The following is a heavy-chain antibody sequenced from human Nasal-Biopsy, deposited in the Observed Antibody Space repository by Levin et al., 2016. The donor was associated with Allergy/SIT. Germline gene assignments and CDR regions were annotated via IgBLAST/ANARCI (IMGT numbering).Heavy chain of an antibody. CDR1: GFSLNTRGMC. Sequence: SGPTLVKPTETLALTCSFSGFSLNTRGMCVAWIRQSPGRALEWLGLVDWDNVKYYKKSLKTRLTIAKDTSRDQVVLRLSFVDSQDTATYFCAWIDGSGSRGLLFNYAMDVWGQGTTVIVSS. D-gene: IGHD3-10*01. V-gene: IGHV2-70*01. CDR3: AWIDGSGSRGLLFNYAMDV. CDR2: VDWDNVK. J-gene: IGHJ6*02.